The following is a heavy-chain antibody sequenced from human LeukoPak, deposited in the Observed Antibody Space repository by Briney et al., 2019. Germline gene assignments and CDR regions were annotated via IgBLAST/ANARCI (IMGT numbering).Heavy chain of an antibody. J-gene: IGHJ5*02. CDR2: FSAYNGNT. CDR3: ALVVIPFACFDP. D-gene: IGHD3-22*01. Sequence: ASVKVSCKASGYTFTSYGISWVRQAPGQGLEWMGWFSAYNGNTNYAQKLQGRVTMTTDTSTSTAYMELRSLRSDDTAVYYCALVVIPFACFDPWGQGTLVTVSS. V-gene: IGHV1-18*01. CDR1: GYTFTSYG.